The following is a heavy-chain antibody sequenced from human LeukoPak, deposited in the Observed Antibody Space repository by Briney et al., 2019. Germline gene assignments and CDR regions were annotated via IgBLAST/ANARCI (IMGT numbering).Heavy chain of an antibody. Sequence: SETLSLTCTVSGGSISSSSYYWGWIRQPPGKGLEWIGSIYYSGSTYYNPSLKSRVTISVDTSKNQFSLKLSSVTAADTAVYYCARDNLDTAMVVWFDPWGQGTLVTVSS. CDR1: GGSISSSSYY. CDR2: IYYSGST. V-gene: IGHV4-39*07. J-gene: IGHJ5*02. D-gene: IGHD5-18*01. CDR3: ARDNLDTAMVVWFDP.